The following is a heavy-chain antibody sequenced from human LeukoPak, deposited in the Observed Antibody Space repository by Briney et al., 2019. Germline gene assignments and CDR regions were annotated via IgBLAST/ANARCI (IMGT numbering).Heavy chain of an antibody. CDR2: INHSGST. J-gene: IGHJ4*02. CDR3: AREDDGGTNY. V-gene: IGHV4-34*01. D-gene: IGHD1-1*01. Sequence: SETLSLTCAVYGGSFSGYYWSWIRQPPGKGLEWIGEINHSGSTNYNPSLKSRVTISVDTSKYQFSLKLSSVTAADTAVYYCAREDDGGTNYWGQGTLVTVSS. CDR1: GGSFSGYY.